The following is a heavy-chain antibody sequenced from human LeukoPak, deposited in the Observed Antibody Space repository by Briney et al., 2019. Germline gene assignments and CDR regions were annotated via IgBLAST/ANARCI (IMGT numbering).Heavy chain of an antibody. CDR2: INHSGST. D-gene: IGHD3-10*01. V-gene: IGHV4-34*01. Sequence: SETLSLTCAVYGGSFSGYYWSWIRQPPGKGLEWIGEINHSGSTNYNPSLKSRVTISVDTSKNQFSLKLSSVTAADTAVYYCARVFSGGWPIDYWGQGTLVTVSS. J-gene: IGHJ4*02. CDR1: GGSFSGYY. CDR3: ARVFSGGWPIDY.